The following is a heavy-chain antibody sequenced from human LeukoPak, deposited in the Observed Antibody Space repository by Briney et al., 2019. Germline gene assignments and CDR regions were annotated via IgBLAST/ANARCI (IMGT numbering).Heavy chain of an antibody. V-gene: IGHV4-39*07. CDR2: IYYSGST. Sequence: SETLSLTCTVSGGSISSSSYYWGWIRQPPGKGLEWIGSIYYSGSTYYNPSLKSRVTISVDTSKNQFSLKLSSVTAADTAVYYCARDSAGYCSSTSCFDFDYWGQGTLVTVSS. CDR3: ARDSAGYCSSTSCFDFDY. D-gene: IGHD2-2*01. J-gene: IGHJ4*02. CDR1: GGSISSSSYY.